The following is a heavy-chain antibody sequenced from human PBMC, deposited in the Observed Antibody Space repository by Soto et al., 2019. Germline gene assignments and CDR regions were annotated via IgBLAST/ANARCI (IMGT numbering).Heavy chain of an antibody. CDR1: GFTFSSYG. CDR3: ARPRITMVRGVRNRYYYGMDV. J-gene: IGHJ6*02. CDR2: IWYDGSNK. D-gene: IGHD3-10*01. V-gene: IGHV3-33*01. Sequence: QVQLVESGGGVVQPGRSLRLSCAASGFTFSSYGMHWVRQAPGKGLEWVAVIWYDGSNKYYADSVKGRFTISRDNSKNXLXLPXKSLRAEDTAVYYCARPRITMVRGVRNRYYYGMDVWGQGTTVTVSS.